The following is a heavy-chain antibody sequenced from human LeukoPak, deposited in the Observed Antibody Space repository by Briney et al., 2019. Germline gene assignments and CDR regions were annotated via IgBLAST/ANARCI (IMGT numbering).Heavy chain of an antibody. V-gene: IGHV4-59*12. CDR2: IYYSGIT. J-gene: IGHJ6*03. Sequence: SETLSLTCTVSGGSISSYYWSWIRQPPGKGLEWIGYIYYSGITNYSPSLKSRVTVSVDTSKNQFSLKLGSVTAADTAVYYCAREESDWSSLGYFYHYMDVWGKGTTVTISS. CDR3: AREESDWSSLGYFYHYMDV. D-gene: IGHD3-9*01. CDR1: GGSISSYY.